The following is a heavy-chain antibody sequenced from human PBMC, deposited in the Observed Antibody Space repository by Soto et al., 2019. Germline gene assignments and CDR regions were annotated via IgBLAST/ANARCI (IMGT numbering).Heavy chain of an antibody. Sequence: GGSLRLSCEVSGFSVTASYMSWVRQAPGKGLEWVAVIWIDENIKYYADSVKGRFTISRDNSKNTLYLEMNSLRAEDTALYYCAKGRSYYYYYGVDVWGQGTTVTVSS. CDR3: AKGRSYYYYYGVDV. V-gene: IGHV3-33*06. J-gene: IGHJ6*02. CDR1: GFSVTASY. CDR2: IWIDENIK.